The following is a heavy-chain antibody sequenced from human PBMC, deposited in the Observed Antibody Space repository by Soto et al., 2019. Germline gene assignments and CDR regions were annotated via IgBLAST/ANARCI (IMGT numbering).Heavy chain of an antibody. V-gene: IGHV3-23*01. CDR3: AKEVDNFFDY. D-gene: IGHD3-9*01. J-gene: IGHJ4*02. CDR2: ISGSGGTT. CDR1: GFTFSIYA. Sequence: GSLRLSCAASGFTFSIYAMTWVRQAPGKGLEWVSVISGSGGTTSNADSVKGRFTISRDNSQSRLYLQMSSLRAEDTAVYYCAKEVDNFFDYWGQGTLVTVSS.